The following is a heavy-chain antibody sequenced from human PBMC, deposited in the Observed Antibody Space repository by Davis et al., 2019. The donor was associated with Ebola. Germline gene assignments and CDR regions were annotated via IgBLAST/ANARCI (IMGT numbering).Heavy chain of an antibody. Sequence: GSLRLSCAASGFTFSSYAMHWVRQAPGKGLEWVALISYDGSNKYYADSVKGRFTISRDNSKNTLYLQMNSLRAEDTAVYYCARDRGDSSGYYYFDYWGQGTLVTVSS. CDR3: ARDRGDSSGYYYFDY. V-gene: IGHV3-30*04. CDR2: ISYDGSNK. CDR1: GFTFSSYA. D-gene: IGHD3-22*01. J-gene: IGHJ4*02.